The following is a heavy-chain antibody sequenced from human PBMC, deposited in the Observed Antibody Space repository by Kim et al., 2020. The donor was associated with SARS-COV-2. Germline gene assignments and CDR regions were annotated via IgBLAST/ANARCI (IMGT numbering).Heavy chain of an antibody. D-gene: IGHD4-17*01. Sequence: SVKGRFTISRANSKHPLYLQMNSLRAEDTAVYYCAKDPTTTPTTGYFDYWGQGTLVTVSS. CDR3: AKDPTTTPTTGYFDY. J-gene: IGHJ4*02. V-gene: IGHV3-23*01.